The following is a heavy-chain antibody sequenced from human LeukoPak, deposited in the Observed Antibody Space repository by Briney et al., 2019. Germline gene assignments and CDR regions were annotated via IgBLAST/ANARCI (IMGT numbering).Heavy chain of an antibody. CDR3: ARDGNGRWFGELPDAFDY. V-gene: IGHV3-48*03. Sequence: GGSLRLSCAASGFTFSSYEMNWVRQAPGEGLEWVSYISSSGSTIYYADSVKGRFTISRDNAKNSLYLQMNSLRAEDTAVYYCARDGNGRWFGELPDAFDYWGQGTLVTVSS. D-gene: IGHD3-10*01. CDR2: ISSSGSTI. CDR1: GFTFSSYE. J-gene: IGHJ4*02.